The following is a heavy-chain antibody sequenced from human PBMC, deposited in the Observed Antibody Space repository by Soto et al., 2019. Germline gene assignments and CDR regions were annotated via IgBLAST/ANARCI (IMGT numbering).Heavy chain of an antibody. V-gene: IGHV4-39*01. J-gene: IGHJ6*02. CDR3: ARLGHYDFWSGYYTQGSGMDV. CDR1: GGSISSSSYY. D-gene: IGHD3-3*01. Sequence: SETLSLTCTVSGGSISSSSYYWGWIRQPPGKRLEWIGSIYYSGSTYYNPSLKSRVTISVDTSKNQFSLKLSSVTAADTAVYYCARLGHYDFWSGYYTQGSGMDVWGQGTTVTVSS. CDR2: IYYSGST.